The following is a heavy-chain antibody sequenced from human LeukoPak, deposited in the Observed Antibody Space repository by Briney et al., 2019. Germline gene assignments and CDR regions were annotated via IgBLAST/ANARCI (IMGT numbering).Heavy chain of an antibody. J-gene: IGHJ3*02. CDR2: ISGSGGST. D-gene: IGHD4-17*01. Sequence: GGSLRLSCAASGFTFSSYAMTWVRQAPGKGLEWVSSISGSGGSTYYADSVKGRFTISRDSSKNTLYLQMNSLRAEDTAAYYCAKGTTVTTPRAFDIWGQGTMVTVSS. CDR3: AKGTTVTTPRAFDI. V-gene: IGHV3-23*01. CDR1: GFTFSSYA.